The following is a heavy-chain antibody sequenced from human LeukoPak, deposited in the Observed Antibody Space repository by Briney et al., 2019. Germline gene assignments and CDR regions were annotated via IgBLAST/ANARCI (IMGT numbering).Heavy chain of an antibody. CDR2: IYNTRSS. J-gene: IGHJ4*02. D-gene: IGHD6-19*01. V-gene: IGHV4-4*07. Sequence: PSETLSLTCTVSGGSISSYYGSWIRQPAGKGLEWIGRIYNTRSSNYNASLKSRDSMAVDTSKYQIALKLSSVTAEDTVVFYCARENSGRYREFDYWGQGTLVTVSS. CDR3: ARENSGRYREFDY. CDR1: GGSISSYY.